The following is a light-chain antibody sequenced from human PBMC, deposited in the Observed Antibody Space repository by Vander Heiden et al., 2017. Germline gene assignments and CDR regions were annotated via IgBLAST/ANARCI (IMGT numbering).Light chain of an antibody. J-gene: IGKJ1*01. CDR3: MQGYSLPAT. CDR1: ESLVSGDGNTY. V-gene: IGKV2-30*01. Sequence: VVITQSPLSLPVTLGQPASISCRSRESLVSGDGNTYLNWFHQRPGQSPRRLIYKVSDRDSGVPDRFSGSGSGSDFTLKISRVDAEDVGVYYCMQGYSLPATFGQGTKVEI. CDR2: KVS.